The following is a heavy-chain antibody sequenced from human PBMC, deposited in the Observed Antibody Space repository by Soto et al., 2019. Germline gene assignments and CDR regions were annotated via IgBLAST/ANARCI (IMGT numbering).Heavy chain of an antibody. Sequence: GGSLRLSCAAPGFTFSSYAMSWVRQAPGKGLEWVSGISGSGNSTYYADSVKGRFTISRDNSKNTLYLQMNSLRAEDTAVYYCAKWGGDPPLPYYYYGMDVWGQGTTVTVSS. V-gene: IGHV3-23*01. CDR1: GFTFSSYA. CDR2: ISGSGNST. J-gene: IGHJ6*02. D-gene: IGHD3-16*01. CDR3: AKWGGDPPLPYYYYGMDV.